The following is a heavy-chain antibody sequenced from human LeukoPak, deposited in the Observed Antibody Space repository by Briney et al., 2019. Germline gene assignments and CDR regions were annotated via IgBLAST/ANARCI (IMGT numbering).Heavy chain of an antibody. D-gene: IGHD3-3*01. CDR1: GGSISSSNW. J-gene: IGHJ4*02. V-gene: IGHV4-4*02. Sequence: KASETLSLTCAVSGGSISSSNWWSWVRQPPGKGLEWIGEIYHSGGTNYNPSLKSRVTISVDKSKNQFSLKLSSVTAADTAVYYCAREGLFDDFWSGYPYFDYWGQGTLVTVSS. CDR2: IYHSGGT. CDR3: AREGLFDDFWSGYPYFDY.